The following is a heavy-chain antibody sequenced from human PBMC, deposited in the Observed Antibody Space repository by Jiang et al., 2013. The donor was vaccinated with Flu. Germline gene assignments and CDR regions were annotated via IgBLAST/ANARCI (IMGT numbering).Heavy chain of an antibody. CDR1: GYLFTSYL. V-gene: IGHV1-46*01. CDR2: LTLIMDAQ. D-gene: IGHD3-10*01. CDR3: ARTYGIGQIDY. J-gene: IGHJ4*02. Sequence: SVKVSCKASGYLFTSYLIHWVRQAPGQGLEWMGMLTLIMDAQKLAHNFQGRLSMTRDPSTTTVYMELSSLRSDDTAVYHCARTYGIGQIDYWGQGTLVTVSS.